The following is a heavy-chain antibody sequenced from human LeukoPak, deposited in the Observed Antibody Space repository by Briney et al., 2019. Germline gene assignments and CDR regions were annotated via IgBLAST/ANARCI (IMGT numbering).Heavy chain of an antibody. J-gene: IGHJ4*02. V-gene: IGHV3-7*01. D-gene: IGHD3-16*02. CDR2: IKQDGSEK. CDR3: AKVGAYDYVWGSYRYTPYYFDY. Sequence: GGSLRLSCAASGFTFSSYWMSWVRQAPGKGLEWVANIKQDGSEKYYVDSAKGRFTISRDNAKNSLYLQMNSLRAEDTAVYYCAKVGAYDYVWGSYRYTPYYFDYWGQGTLVTVSS. CDR1: GFTFSSYW.